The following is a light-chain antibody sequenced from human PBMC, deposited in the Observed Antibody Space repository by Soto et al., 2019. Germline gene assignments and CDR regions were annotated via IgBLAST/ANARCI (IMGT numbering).Light chain of an antibody. CDR1: QSVGSSY. CDR3: QQYTTSSWT. J-gene: IGKJ1*01. V-gene: IGKV3-20*01. CDR2: GTS. Sequence: EIVLTQSPDTLSLSPGESATLSCRASQSVGSSYLAWYQQKPGQAPRVLTYGTSSRATGIPDRFSGSGSGTDFTLTISRLEPEDFAVYYCQQYTTSSWTFGQGTKVDIK.